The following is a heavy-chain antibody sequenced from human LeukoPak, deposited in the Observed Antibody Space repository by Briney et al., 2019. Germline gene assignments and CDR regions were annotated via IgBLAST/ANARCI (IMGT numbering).Heavy chain of an antibody. J-gene: IGHJ4*02. CDR1: GFTFSSYG. CDR2: IWYDGSNK. V-gene: IGHV3-33*06. Sequence: RSLRHSCAASGFTFSSYGMHWVRQAPGKGLEGVAVIWYDGSNKYYADSVKGRFTISRDNYKNTLYLQMNSLRAEDTAVYYCAKSSGGYGPLDSWGQGTLVTVSS. CDR3: AKSSGGYGPLDS. D-gene: IGHD5-18*01.